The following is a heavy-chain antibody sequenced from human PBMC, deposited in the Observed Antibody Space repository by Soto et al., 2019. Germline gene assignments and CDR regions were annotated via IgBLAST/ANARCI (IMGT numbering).Heavy chain of an antibody. J-gene: IGHJ6*02. CDR2: ISAYNGNT. CDR3: ARAGVAADYSYYGMDV. V-gene: IGHV1-18*01. CDR1: GYTFTSYG. D-gene: IGHD2-15*01. Sequence: QVHLVQSGAEVKKPGASVKVSCQASGYTFTSYGITWARQAPGQGLERMGGISAYNGNTNYAQKPQGRVTMTTDTPTSTAYMELRSLRSDETAVYYCARAGVAADYSYYGMDVWGQGTTGTFS.